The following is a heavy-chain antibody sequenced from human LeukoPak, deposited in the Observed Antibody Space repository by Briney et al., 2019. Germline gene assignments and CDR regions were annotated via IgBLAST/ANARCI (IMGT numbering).Heavy chain of an antibody. J-gene: IGHJ3*02. Sequence: SETLSLTCAVYGGSFSGYYWSWIRQPPGKGLEWIGSIYYSGSTYYNPSLKSRVTISVDTSKNQFSLKLSSVTAADTAVYYCARQDAYYYDSSGYYRVAFDIWGQGTMVTVSS. CDR3: ARQDAYYYDSSGYYRVAFDI. CDR1: GGSFSGYY. V-gene: IGHV4-34*01. CDR2: IYYSGST. D-gene: IGHD3-22*01.